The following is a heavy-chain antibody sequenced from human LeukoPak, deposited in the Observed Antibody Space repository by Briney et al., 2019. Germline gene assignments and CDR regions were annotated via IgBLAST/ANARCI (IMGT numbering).Heavy chain of an antibody. CDR2: IYSSGST. D-gene: IGHD2-2*01. CDR3: ARGQYHLLYWYFDL. Sequence: SETLSLTCTVSGGSISSYYWSWIRQPAGKGLEWIGRIYSSGSTNYNPSLKSRVTMSVATSKNPFSLKLSSVTAADTAVYYCARGQYHLLYWYFDLWGRGTLVTVSS. J-gene: IGHJ2*01. V-gene: IGHV4-4*07. CDR1: GGSISSYY.